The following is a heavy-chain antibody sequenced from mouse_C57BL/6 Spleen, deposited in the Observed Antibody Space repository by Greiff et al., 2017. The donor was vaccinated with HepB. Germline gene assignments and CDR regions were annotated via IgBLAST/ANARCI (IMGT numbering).Heavy chain of an antibody. D-gene: IGHD4-1*01. V-gene: IGHV10-1*01. Sequence: EVQLVESGGGLVQPKGSLKLSCAASGFSFNTYAMNWVRQAPGQGLEWVARIRSKSNNYATYYADSVKDRFTISRDDSESMLYLQLNNLNTEDTAMYYCVRQGPLTGYYFDYWGQGTTLTVAS. CDR3: VRQGPLTGYYFDY. J-gene: IGHJ2*01. CDR2: IRSKSNNYAT. CDR1: GFSFNTYA.